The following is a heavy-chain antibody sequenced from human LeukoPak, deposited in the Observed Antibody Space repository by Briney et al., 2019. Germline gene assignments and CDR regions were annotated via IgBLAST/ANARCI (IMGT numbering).Heavy chain of an antibody. V-gene: IGHV4-4*07. D-gene: IGHD6-13*01. CDR3: ARGPGIYSSSWYDY. CDR2: IYTSGST. Sequence: PSETLSLTCTVSGGSISSYYWSWIRRPAGKGLEWIGRIYTSGSTNYNPSLKSRVTMSVDTSKNQFSLKLSSVTAADTAVYYCARGPGIYSSSWYDYWGQGTLVTVSS. J-gene: IGHJ4*02. CDR1: GGSISSYY.